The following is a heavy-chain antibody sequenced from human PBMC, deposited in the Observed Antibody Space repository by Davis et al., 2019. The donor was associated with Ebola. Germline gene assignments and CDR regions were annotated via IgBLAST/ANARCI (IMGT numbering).Heavy chain of an antibody. D-gene: IGHD5-12*01. Sequence: PSETLSLTCTVSGGSISSYYWSWIRQPPGKGLEWIGYIYYSGSTNYNHSLKSRVTISVDTSKNQFSLKLSYVTAADTAVYYCARDRSGYSGYGDYYMDVWGKGTTVTVSS. V-gene: IGHV4-59*01. J-gene: IGHJ6*03. CDR2: IYYSGST. CDR1: GGSISSYY. CDR3: ARDRSGYSGYGDYYMDV.